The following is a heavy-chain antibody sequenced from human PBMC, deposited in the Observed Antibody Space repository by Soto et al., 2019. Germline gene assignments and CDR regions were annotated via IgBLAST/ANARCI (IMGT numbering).Heavy chain of an antibody. J-gene: IGHJ4*02. Sequence: GGSLRLSCAASGFTFSSYGMHWVRQAPGKGLEWVAVIWYDGSNKYYADSVKGRFTISRDNSKNTLYLQMNSLRAEDTAVYYCARGLGDRGTGVAATLSYFDYWGQGTLVTVSS. D-gene: IGHD2-15*01. CDR3: ARGLGDRGTGVAATLSYFDY. CDR2: IWYDGSNK. V-gene: IGHV3-33*01. CDR1: GFTFSSYG.